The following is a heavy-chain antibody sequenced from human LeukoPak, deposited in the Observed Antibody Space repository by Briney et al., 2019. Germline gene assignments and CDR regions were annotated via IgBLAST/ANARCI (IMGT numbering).Heavy chain of an antibody. Sequence: PGGSLRLSCAASGFTFSSYSMNWVRQAPGKGLEWVSSISSSSSYIYYADSVKGRFTISRDNAKNSLYLQMNSLRAEDTAVYYCARDSDYAANFDYWGQGTLVTVSS. CDR3: ARDSDYAANFDY. J-gene: IGHJ4*02. V-gene: IGHV3-21*01. CDR1: GFTFSSYS. D-gene: IGHD4-17*01. CDR2: ISSSSSYI.